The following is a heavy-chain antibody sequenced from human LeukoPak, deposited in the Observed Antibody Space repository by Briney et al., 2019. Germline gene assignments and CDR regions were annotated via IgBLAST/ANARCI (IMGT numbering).Heavy chain of an antibody. D-gene: IGHD6-13*01. Sequence: GGSLRLSCAASGFTFSNYWMHWVRQAPGKGLEWVSSISSSSSYIYYADSVKGRFTISRDNAKNSLYLQMNSLRAEDAAVYYCARGSRIAAAGIIDYWGQGTLVTVSS. CDR2: ISSSSSYI. CDR3: ARGSRIAAAGIIDY. V-gene: IGHV3-21*01. CDR1: GFTFSNYW. J-gene: IGHJ4*02.